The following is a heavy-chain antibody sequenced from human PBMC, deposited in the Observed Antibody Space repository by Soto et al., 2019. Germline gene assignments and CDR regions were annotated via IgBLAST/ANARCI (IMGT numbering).Heavy chain of an antibody. J-gene: IGHJ4*02. CDR3: AHRLSGYNWNGGYFDY. D-gene: IGHD1-1*01. CDR1: GFSLTSRPMG. V-gene: IGHV2-5*02. Sequence: KESAPTRVKPTQTLTLTCTFSGFSLTSRPMGVGWIRQPPGKALEWLAFIYWDDDKRYSPSLRSRLTITKDTSGNQVVLTMTNIDPLDTATYYCAHRLSGYNWNGGYFDYWGQGALVTVSS. CDR2: IYWDDDK.